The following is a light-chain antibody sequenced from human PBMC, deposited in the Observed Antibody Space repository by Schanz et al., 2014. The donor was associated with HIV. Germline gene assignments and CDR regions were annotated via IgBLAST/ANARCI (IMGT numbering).Light chain of an antibody. Sequence: QSALTQPASVSGSPGQSITISCTGTSSDVGSYNLVSWYQQHPGKAPKLMIYNVSNRPSGVSNRFSGSKSGNTASLTISGLQAEDEADYYCSSYTSSSTLYVVFGGGTQLTVL. CDR3: SSYTSSSTLYVV. J-gene: IGLJ2*01. CDR1: SSDVGSYNL. V-gene: IGLV2-14*02. CDR2: NVS.